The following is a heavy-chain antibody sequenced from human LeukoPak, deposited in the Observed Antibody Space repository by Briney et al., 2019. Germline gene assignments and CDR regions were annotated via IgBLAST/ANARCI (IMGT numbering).Heavy chain of an antibody. D-gene: IGHD4-11*01. CDR2: IYYSGST. J-gene: IGHJ6*02. CDR1: GGSISSSSYY. Sequence: SETLSLTCTVSGGSISSSSYYWGWIRQPPGKGLEWIGSIYYSGSTYYNPSLKSRVTISVDTSKNQFSLKLSSVTAADTAVYYCARGAYSNYGLYYYYYYGMDVWGQGTTVTVSS. V-gene: IGHV4-39*01. CDR3: ARGAYSNYGLYYYYYYGMDV.